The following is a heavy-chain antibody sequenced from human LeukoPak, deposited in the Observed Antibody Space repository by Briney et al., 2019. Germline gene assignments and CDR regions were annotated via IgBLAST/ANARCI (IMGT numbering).Heavy chain of an antibody. Sequence: ASVNASCKASGYTFTSYGVSWVRQAPGQGLEWMGWISAYNGNTNYAQKLQGRVTMTTDTSTSTAYMELRSLRADDTAVYYCARAAVAVRSSAFDIWGQGTMVTVSS. CDR1: GYTFTSYG. J-gene: IGHJ3*02. CDR2: ISAYNGNT. CDR3: ARAAVAVRSSAFDI. D-gene: IGHD6-19*01. V-gene: IGHV1-18*04.